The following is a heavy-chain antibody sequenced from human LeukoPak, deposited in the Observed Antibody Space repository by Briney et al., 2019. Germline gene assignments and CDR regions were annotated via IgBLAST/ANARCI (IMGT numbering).Heavy chain of an antibody. CDR3: AKGRDYGDY. CDR2: INQDGREK. CDR1: GFTFR. J-gene: IGHJ4*02. V-gene: IGHV3-7*01. Sequence: GGSLRLSCAVSGFTFRMTWVRQVPGKGLQWVANINQDGREKYYMDSMKGRLNISRDNTENSVFLQLTSLRPEDTGTYFCAKGRDYGDYWGQGTLVAVSS.